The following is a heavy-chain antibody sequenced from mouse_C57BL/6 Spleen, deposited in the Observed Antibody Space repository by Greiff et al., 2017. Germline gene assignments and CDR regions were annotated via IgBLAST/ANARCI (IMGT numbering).Heavy chain of an antibody. CDR1: GYTFTDHT. CDR2: IYPRDGST. V-gene: IGHV1-78*01. J-gene: IGHJ2*01. CDR3: ARWGNYYGSSYGGYFDY. Sequence: QVQLKESDAELVKPGASVKISCKVSGYTFTDHTIHWMKQRPEQGLEWIGYIYPRDGSTKYNEKFKGKATLTADKSSSTAYMQLNSLTSEDSAVYICARWGNYYGSSYGGYFDYWGQGTTLTVSS. D-gene: IGHD1-1*01.